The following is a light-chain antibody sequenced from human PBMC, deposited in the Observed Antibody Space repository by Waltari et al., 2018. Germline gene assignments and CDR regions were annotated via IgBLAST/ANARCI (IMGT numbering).Light chain of an antibody. Sequence: QSALTQPASVSGSPGQSITISCTGTSSDIGTYNLVSWCQQYPGKVPKLIIYEVSKRPAGVSNHSSGSKSGNTASLTISGLQAEDEAHYYCSSYAGGSWVFGRGTKVTVL. V-gene: IGLV2-23*02. CDR3: SSYAGGSWV. CDR1: SSDIGTYNL. J-gene: IGLJ3*02. CDR2: EVS.